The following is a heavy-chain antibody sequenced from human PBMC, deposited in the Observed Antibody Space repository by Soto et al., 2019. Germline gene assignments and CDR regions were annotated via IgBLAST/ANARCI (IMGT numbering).Heavy chain of an antibody. CDR3: ARENVVVASKFDY. CDR2: IYYSGST. CDR1: GGSFSGYY. J-gene: IGHJ4*02. V-gene: IGHV4-34*01. Sequence: PSETLSLTCAVYGGSFSGYYWSWIRQPPGKGLEWIGYIYYSGSTYYNPSLKSRVTISVDTSKNQFSLKLSSVTAADTAVYYCARENVVVASKFDYWGQGTLVTVSS. D-gene: IGHD2-15*01.